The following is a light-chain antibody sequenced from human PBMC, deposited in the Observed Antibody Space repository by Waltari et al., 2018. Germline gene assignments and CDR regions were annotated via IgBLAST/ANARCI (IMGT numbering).Light chain of an antibody. Sequence: SFELTQPSSVSVSPGQTASIACSGDHLGSKWTSWYQQKAGQSPVLVIYADSGRPSGVPGRCSAARSGDTVTLNISGTQDLDEADYYCQTWDSNIFVFGPGTKVTVL. CDR3: QTWDSNIFV. V-gene: IGLV3-1*01. J-gene: IGLJ1*01. CDR2: ADS. CDR1: HLGSKW.